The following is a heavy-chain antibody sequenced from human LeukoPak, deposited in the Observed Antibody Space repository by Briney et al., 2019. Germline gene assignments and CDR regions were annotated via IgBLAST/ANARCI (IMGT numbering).Heavy chain of an antibody. CDR2: INGNGGST. D-gene: IGHD3-22*01. CDR3: AKDPHDTSGYYLDY. J-gene: IGHJ4*02. CDR1: GFTLNTYG. Sequence: GGSLSLSCAASGFTLNTYGMSWVRQPPGKGLEWVSSINGNGGSTFYADSVRGRFTISGDNSQNTLYLEMNSLRAEDSAVYYCAKDPHDTSGYYLDYWGQGTRVTVSS. V-gene: IGHV3-23*01.